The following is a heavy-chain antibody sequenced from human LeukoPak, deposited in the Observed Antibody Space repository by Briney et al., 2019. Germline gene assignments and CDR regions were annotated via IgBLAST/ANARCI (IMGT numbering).Heavy chain of an antibody. J-gene: IGHJ4*02. D-gene: IGHD3-10*01. CDR2: ISYDGSNK. CDR1: GFTSSSYG. V-gene: IGHV3-30*18. Sequence: GGSLRLSCAASGFTSSSYGMHWVRQAPGKGLEWVAVISYDGSNKYYADSVKGRFTISRDNSKNTLYLQMNSLRAEDTAVYYCAKDPGVGEPPRYWGQGTLVTVSS. CDR3: AKDPGVGEPPRY.